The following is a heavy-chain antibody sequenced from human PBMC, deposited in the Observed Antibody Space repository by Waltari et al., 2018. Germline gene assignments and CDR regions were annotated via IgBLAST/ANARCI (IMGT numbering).Heavy chain of an antibody. CDR2: MNPNSGNT. J-gene: IGHJ4*02. Sequence: QVQLVQSGAEVKKPGASVKVSCKASGYTFTSYDINWVRQATGQGLEWMGWMNPNSGNTGYAHKCQGRVTITRNTSISTAYMELSSLRSEDTAVYYCARVRGYGSGGSCYGDYWGQGTLVIVSS. CDR3: ARVRGYGSGGSCYGDY. D-gene: IGHD2-15*01. V-gene: IGHV1-8*03. CDR1: GYTFTSYD.